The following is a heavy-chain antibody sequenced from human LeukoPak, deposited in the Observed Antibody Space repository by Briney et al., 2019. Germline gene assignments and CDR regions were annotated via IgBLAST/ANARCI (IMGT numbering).Heavy chain of an antibody. D-gene: IGHD6-19*01. J-gene: IGHJ6*02. CDR1: GFTFSSYS. CDR2: ISSSSSYI. V-gene: IGHV3-21*01. CDR3: ARGSSGWSAGYYYGMDV. Sequence: PGGSLRLSCAASGFTFSSYSMNWVRQAPGKGLEWVSSISSSSSYIYYADSVKGRFTISRDNAKNSLYLQMNILRAEDTAVYYCARGSSGWSAGYYYGMDVWGQGTTVTVSS.